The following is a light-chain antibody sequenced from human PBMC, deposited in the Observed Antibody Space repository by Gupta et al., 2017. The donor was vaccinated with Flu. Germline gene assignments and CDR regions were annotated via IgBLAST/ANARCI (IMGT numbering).Light chain of an antibody. CDR1: QSLIYTDGYTY. J-gene: IGKJ2*01. V-gene: IGKV2-30*01. Sequence: ISCWSSQSLIYTDGYTYLNWFHQRPGQSPRRLMYKVSDRDSGVPDRFSGNGSDTDFTLKISRVEADDVGVYYCMQGTHWPYTFGQGTKLEI. CDR2: KVS. CDR3: MQGTHWPYT.